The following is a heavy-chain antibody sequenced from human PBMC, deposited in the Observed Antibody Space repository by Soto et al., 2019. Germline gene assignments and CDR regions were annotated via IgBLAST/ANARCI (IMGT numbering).Heavy chain of an antibody. D-gene: IGHD5-18*01. CDR2: IIPIFGTA. J-gene: IGHJ4*02. CDR1: GGTFSSYA. Sequence: SVKVSCKASGGTFSSYAISWVRQAPGQGLEWMGGIIPIFGTANYAQKFQGRVTITADESTSTAYMELSSLRSEDTAVYYCARAYSGYSYGTVFDYWGQGTLVTVSS. CDR3: ARAYSGYSYGTVFDY. V-gene: IGHV1-69*13.